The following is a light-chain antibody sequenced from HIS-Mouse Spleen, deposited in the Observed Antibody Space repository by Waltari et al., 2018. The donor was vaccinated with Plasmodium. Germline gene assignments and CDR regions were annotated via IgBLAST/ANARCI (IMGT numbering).Light chain of an antibody. CDR1: QGISSY. Sequence: AIRMTQSPSSFSASTGDSVTITCRASQGISSYLAWYQQKPGKAPKLLIYAASTLQSGVPSRFIGSGSGTDFTLTISCLQSEDFATYYCQQYYSYPVTFGPGTKVDIK. J-gene: IGKJ3*01. CDR2: AAS. CDR3: QQYYSYPVT. V-gene: IGKV1-8*01.